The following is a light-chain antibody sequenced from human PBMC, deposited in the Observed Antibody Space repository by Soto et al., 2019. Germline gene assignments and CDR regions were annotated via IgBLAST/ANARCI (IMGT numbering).Light chain of an antibody. CDR3: LNARQAPPP. CDR1: QILLHSNGNIY. J-gene: IGKJ1*01. V-gene: IGKV2-28*01. Sequence: DIVLTQSPLSLPVTPGEPASISCRSSQILLHSNGNIYLDWYLQKPGQSPQLPIYSGSIRASVVPDRFRGRGSGTACPLKLTRWEAADVGVYYCLNARQAPPPFGLGTKVEI. CDR2: SGS.